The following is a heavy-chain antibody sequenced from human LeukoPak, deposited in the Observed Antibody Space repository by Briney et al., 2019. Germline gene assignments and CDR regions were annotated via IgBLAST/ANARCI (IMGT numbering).Heavy chain of an antibody. CDR3: ARETTVTNNWFDP. CDR2: ISAYNGNT. CDR1: GFTFITYG. J-gene: IGHJ5*02. V-gene: IGHV1-18*01. D-gene: IGHD4-17*01. Sequence: GASVKVSCKASGFTFITYGISWVRQAPGQGLEWMGWISAYNGNTNYAQKLQGRVTMTTDTSTSTAYMELRSLRSDDTAVYYCARETTVTNNWFDPWGQGTLVTVSS.